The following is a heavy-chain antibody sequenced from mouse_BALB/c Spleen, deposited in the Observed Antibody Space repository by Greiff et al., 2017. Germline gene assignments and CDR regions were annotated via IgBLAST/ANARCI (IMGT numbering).Heavy chain of an antibody. CDR2: INPSNGGT. V-gene: IGHV1S81*02. J-gene: IGHJ4*01. Sequence: QVQLQQSGAELVKPGASVKLSCKASGYTFTSYYMYWVKQRPGQGLEWIGEINPSNGGTNFNEKFKSKATLTVDKSSSTVYMQLSSLTSEDSAVYYCTKTTVYAMDYWGQGTSVTVSS. D-gene: IGHD1-1*01. CDR1: GYTFTSYY. CDR3: TKTTVYAMDY.